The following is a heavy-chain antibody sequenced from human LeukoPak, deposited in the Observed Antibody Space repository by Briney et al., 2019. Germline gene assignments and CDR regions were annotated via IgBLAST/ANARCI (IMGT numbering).Heavy chain of an antibody. V-gene: IGHV4-39*07. D-gene: IGHD3-9*01. CDR3: ARASGYYDILTGYYPYYFDY. CDR1: GGSISSSSDY. CDR2: IYYHENT. Sequence: SETLSLTCAVSGGSISSSSDYWGWIRQAPGKGLEWIGSIYYHENTYYNSSLKSRVTISVDTSKNQFSLKLSSVTAADTAVYYCARASGYYDILTGYYPYYFDYWGQGTLVTVSS. J-gene: IGHJ4*02.